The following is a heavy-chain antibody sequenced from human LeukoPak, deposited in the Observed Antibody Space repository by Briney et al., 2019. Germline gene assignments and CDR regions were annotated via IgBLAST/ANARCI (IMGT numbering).Heavy chain of an antibody. J-gene: IGHJ6*03. CDR1: GGSFSGYY. Sequence: SETLSLTCAVYGGSFSGYYWSWIRQPPGKGLEWIGEINHSGSTNYNPSLKSRVTISVDTSKNQFSLKLSSVTAADTAVYYRARGLLDSHCSSTSCYYYYMDVWGKGTTVTVSS. CDR2: INHSGST. CDR3: ARGLLDSHCSSTSCYYYYMDV. V-gene: IGHV4-34*01. D-gene: IGHD2-2*01.